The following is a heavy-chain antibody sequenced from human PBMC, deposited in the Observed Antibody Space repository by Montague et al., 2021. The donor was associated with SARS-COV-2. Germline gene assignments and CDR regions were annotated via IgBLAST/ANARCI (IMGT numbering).Heavy chain of an antibody. CDR2: ISPNGKT. Sequence: SETLSLTCTVSGGSINAHSRSWIRQSPGKGLEWIGYISPNGKTNYNPSLKSRVTFSADASRNEFSLKLDSVTTADTAVYFCARRGYCDSPGSHWHLDPWGRGMLVTVSS. J-gene: IGHJ2*01. V-gene: IGHV4-4*09. CDR1: GGSINAHS. CDR3: ARRGYCDSPGSHWHLDP. D-gene: IGHD2/OR15-2a*01.